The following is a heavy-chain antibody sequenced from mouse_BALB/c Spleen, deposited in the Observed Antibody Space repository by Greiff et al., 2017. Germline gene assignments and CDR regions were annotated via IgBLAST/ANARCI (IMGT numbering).Heavy chain of an antibody. J-gene: IGHJ2*01. CDR2: IYPGDGDT. CDR3: ARWGNYHY. CDR1: GYAFSSSW. Sequence: VQLQQSGPELVKPGASVKISCKASGYAFSSSWMNWVKQRPGQGLEWIGRIYPGDGDTNYNGKFKGKATLTADKSSSTAYMQLSSLTSVDSAVYFCARWGNYHYWGQGTTLTVSS. V-gene: IGHV1-82*01. D-gene: IGHD2-1*01.